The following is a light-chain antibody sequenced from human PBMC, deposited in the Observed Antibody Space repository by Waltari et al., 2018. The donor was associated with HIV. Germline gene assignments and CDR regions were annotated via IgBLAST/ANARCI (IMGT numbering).Light chain of an antibody. CDR1: QSVSSY. CDR3: QQRSNWPPT. J-gene: IGKJ4*01. V-gene: IGKV3-11*01. CDR2: DAS. Sequence: EIVLTQSPATLSLSPGERATLSCRASQSVSSYLAWYQQKPGQARRLLIYDASNSATGIRARFSGSGSVTDFTLTIGSLEPEDFVVYYCQQRSNWPPTFGGGTKVEIK.